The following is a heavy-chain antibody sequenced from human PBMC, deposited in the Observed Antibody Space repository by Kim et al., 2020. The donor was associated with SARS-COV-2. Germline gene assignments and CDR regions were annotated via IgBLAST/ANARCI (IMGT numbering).Heavy chain of an antibody. D-gene: IGHD3-10*01. J-gene: IGHJ4*02. Sequence: GGSLRLSCAASGFTFSSAWMTWVRQAPGKGLECVGRIKSKAHGGTTDYAAPVKGRFTISRDDSENTLYLQMITLKTEDTAVYYCTAGGGGYWGQGTLVTV. CDR2: IKSKAHGGTT. CDR1: GFTFSSAW. CDR3: TAGGGGY. V-gene: IGHV3-15*01.